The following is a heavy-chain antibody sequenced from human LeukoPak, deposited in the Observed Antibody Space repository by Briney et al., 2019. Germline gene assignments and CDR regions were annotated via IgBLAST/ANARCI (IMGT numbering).Heavy chain of an antibody. V-gene: IGHV4-59*12. D-gene: IGHD3-10*01. CDR3: ARGESFIVRGVSIDY. CDR1: GGSISSYY. J-gene: IGHJ4*02. CDR2: IYYSGST. Sequence: SETLSLTCTVSGGSISSYYWSWIRQPPGKGLEWIGYIYYSGSTNYNPSLKSRVTVSVDTSKNQFSLKLSSVTAADTAVYYCARGESFIVRGVSIDYWGQGTLVTVSS.